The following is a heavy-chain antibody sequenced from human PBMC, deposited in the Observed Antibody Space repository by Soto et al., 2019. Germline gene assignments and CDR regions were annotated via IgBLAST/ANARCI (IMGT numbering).Heavy chain of an antibody. CDR1: GGSISSYY. Sequence: PSETLSLTCTVSGGSISSYYWSWIRQPAGKGLEWIGRIYTSGSTNYNPSLKSRVTMSVDTSKNQFSLKLSSVTAADTAVYYCARIGSDIVTGGVDYWGQGTLVTVSS. J-gene: IGHJ4*02. CDR3: ARIGSDIVTGGVDY. V-gene: IGHV4-4*07. D-gene: IGHD3-9*01. CDR2: IYTSGST.